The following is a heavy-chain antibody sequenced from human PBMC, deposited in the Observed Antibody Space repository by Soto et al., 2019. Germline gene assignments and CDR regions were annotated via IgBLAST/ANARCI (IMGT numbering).Heavy chain of an antibody. CDR2: MSAYNGNT. D-gene: IGHD2-15*01. J-gene: IGHJ1*01. Sequence: ASVKVSCKSSCYTFISYGISLVRHAPGQGLEWIGWMSAYNGNTIYAQQLQGRVTMTRDTSTSTAYMELRSLGSDDTAVYYCAKEAEGGTSIYFQNWGQGTLVTVSS. CDR3: AKEAEGGTSIYFQN. V-gene: IGHV1-18*01. CDR1: CYTFISYG.